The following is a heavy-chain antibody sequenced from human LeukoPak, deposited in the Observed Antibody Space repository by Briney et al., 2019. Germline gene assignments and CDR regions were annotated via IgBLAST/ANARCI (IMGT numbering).Heavy chain of an antibody. CDR3: ARPTPYDFFFDI. J-gene: IGHJ3*02. CDR1: GGSISSSSYY. V-gene: IGHV4-39*07. CDR2: IYYSGST. D-gene: IGHD3-3*01. Sequence: SETLSLTCTVSGGSISSSSYYWGWIRQPPGKGLEWIGSIYYSGSTYYNPSLKSRVTISVDTSKNQFSLKLSSVTAADTAVYYCARPTPYDFFFDIWGQGTMVTVSS.